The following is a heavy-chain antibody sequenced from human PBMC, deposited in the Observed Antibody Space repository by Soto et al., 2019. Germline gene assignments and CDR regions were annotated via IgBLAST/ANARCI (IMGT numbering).Heavy chain of an antibody. V-gene: IGHV3-23*01. CDR2: ISGSGGST. CDR1: GFTFSSYA. CDR3: AKDRYYDSSGYYGY. Sequence: SGGSLRLSCATSGFTFSSYAMSWVRQPPGKGLEWVSVISGSGGSTYYADSVKGRFTLSRDNSKNTLYLQMNSLRAEDTAVYYCAKDRYYDSSGYYGYWGQGTLVTVSS. J-gene: IGHJ4*02. D-gene: IGHD3-22*01.